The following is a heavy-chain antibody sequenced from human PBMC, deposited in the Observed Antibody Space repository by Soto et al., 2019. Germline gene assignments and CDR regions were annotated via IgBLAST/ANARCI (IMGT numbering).Heavy chain of an antibody. Sequence: GSLRLSCAASGFTFSSSSMNWVLQAPGKGLEWVSSISSSSSYIYYADSVKGRFTISRDNAKNSLYLQMNSLRAEDTAVYYCARGNPAAGLPDYWGQGTLVTVSS. CDR3: ARGNPAAGLPDY. CDR2: ISSSSSYI. J-gene: IGHJ4*02. CDR1: GFTFSSSS. D-gene: IGHD6-13*01. V-gene: IGHV3-21*01.